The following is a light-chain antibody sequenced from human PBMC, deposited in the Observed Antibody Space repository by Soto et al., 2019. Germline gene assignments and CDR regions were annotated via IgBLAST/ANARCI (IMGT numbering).Light chain of an antibody. J-gene: IGKJ1*01. CDR3: QQYDSLWT. CDR1: QSISGY. V-gene: IGKV1-5*01. CDR2: DAS. Sequence: DIQMTQSPSTLSASVGDRVTITCRASQSISGYLAWYQQRPGKAPQLLIYDASSLQTGVPSRFSGSGSGTEFTLTISSLQPDDFATYYCQQYDSLWTFGQGTTVAIK.